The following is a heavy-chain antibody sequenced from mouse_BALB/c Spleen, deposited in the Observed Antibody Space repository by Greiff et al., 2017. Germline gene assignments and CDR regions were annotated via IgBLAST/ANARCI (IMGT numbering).Heavy chain of an antibody. V-gene: IGHV1-80*01. CDR3: ARKGTATAY. CDR2: IYPGDGDT. D-gene: IGHD1-2*01. Sequence: VQLQESGAELVRPGSSVKISCKASGYAFSSYWMNWVKQRPGQGLEWIGQIYPGDGDTNYNGKFKGKATLTADKSSSTAYMQLSSLTSEDSAVYFCARKGTATAYWGQGTLVTVSA. CDR1: GYAFSSYW. J-gene: IGHJ3*01.